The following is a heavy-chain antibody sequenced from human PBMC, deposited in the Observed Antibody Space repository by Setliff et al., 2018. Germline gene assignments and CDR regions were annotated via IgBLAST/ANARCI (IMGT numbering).Heavy chain of an antibody. CDR3: ARARDSSGYWDFDY. V-gene: IGHV3-72*01. J-gene: IGHJ4*02. D-gene: IGHD3-22*01. CDR2: IRNKANIYNT. Sequence: PGGSLRLSCAASGFTFSNAWMNWVRQAPGKGLEWIGRIRNKANIYNTEYAASVKGRFTISRDDSKNSLYLQMNSLKIEDTAVYYCARARDSSGYWDFDYWGQGTLVTVSS. CDR1: GFTFSNAW.